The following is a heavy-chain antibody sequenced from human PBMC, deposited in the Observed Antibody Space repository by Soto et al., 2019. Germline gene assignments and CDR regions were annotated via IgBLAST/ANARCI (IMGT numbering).Heavy chain of an antibody. Sequence: QVQLVQSGADVKKPGSSVKVSCQASGVTFSSETLGWVRQAPGHGLEWVGGIIPLFGTASYAQKFQGRVTIAADESTSTVYMELSSLRSDDTAVYFWATELGENPASPVDAWGQGTLVTVSS. D-gene: IGHD3-10*01. CDR3: ATELGENPASPVDA. J-gene: IGHJ5*02. V-gene: IGHV1-69*01. CDR1: GVTFSSET. CDR2: IIPLFGTA.